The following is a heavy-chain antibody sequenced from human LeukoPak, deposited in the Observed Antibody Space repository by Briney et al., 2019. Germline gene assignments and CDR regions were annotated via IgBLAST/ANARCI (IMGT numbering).Heavy chain of an antibody. CDR2: INHSGST. D-gene: IGHD4-11*01. Sequence: SETLSLTCAVYGGSFSGYYWSGIRQPPGKGLEWIGEINHSGSTNYNPSLKSRVTISVDTSKNQFSLKLSSVTAADTAVYYCAREGDYSNYEGWGQGTLVTVSS. CDR1: GGSFSGYY. J-gene: IGHJ4*02. V-gene: IGHV4-34*01. CDR3: AREGDYSNYEG.